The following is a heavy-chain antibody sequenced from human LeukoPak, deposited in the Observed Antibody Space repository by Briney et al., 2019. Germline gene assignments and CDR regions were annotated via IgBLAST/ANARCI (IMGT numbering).Heavy chain of an antibody. Sequence: SETLSLTCTVSGYSISSGYYWGWIRQPPGKGLEWIGSIYHSGSTYYNPSLKSRVTISVDTSKNQFSLKLSSVTAADTAVYYCAREVVIQYYFDYWGQGTLVTVSS. J-gene: IGHJ4*02. CDR3: AREVVIQYYFDY. CDR2: IYHSGST. CDR1: GYSISSGYY. D-gene: IGHD3-22*01. V-gene: IGHV4-38-2*02.